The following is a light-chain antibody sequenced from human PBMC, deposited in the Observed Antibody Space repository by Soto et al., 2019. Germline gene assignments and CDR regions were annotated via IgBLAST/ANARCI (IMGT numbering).Light chain of an antibody. CDR2: SNN. Sequence: QSVLTQPPSASGTPGQRVTISCSGSSSNIGSNTVNWYQQLQGTAPKLLIYSNNQRPSGVADRFSGSKSGTSASLAISGLQSEDEADYYCAAWDDSLNGVVFGGGTQLTVL. CDR3: AAWDDSLNGVV. J-gene: IGLJ2*01. CDR1: SSNIGSNT. V-gene: IGLV1-44*01.